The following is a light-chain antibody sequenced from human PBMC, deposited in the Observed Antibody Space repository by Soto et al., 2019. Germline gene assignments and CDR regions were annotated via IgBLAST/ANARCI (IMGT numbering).Light chain of an antibody. CDR3: SSYTSSSTVV. V-gene: IGLV2-14*01. Sequence: QSALTQPASVSGSPGQSITISCTGTSSDVGGYNYVSWYQQHPGKAPKLMIYEVSNRHSGVSNRFSGSKSGNTASLTISGLQAEDEAAYYCSSYTSSSTVVFGGGTKLTVL. CDR2: EVS. CDR1: SSDVGGYNY. J-gene: IGLJ2*01.